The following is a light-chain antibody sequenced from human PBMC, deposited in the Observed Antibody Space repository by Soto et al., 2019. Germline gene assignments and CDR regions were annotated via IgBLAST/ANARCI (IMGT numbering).Light chain of an antibody. J-gene: IGKJ4*01. CDR1: QGISSY. CDR3: QQLNSYPLT. V-gene: IGKV1-9*01. CDR2: AAS. Sequence: DIQLTQSPSFLSASVGDRVTITCRASQGISSYLAWYQQKPGEAPKLLIYAASTLQSGVPSRFSGSGSGTEFTLTISSLQPEDFATYYCQQLNSYPLTFGGGTKVEIE.